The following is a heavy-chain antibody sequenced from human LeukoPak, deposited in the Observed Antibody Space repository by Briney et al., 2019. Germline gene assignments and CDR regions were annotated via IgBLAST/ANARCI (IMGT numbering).Heavy chain of an antibody. CDR2: INHSGST. CDR1: GGSFSGYY. CDR3: ARGTLYSGWSYYFDS. D-gene: IGHD6-19*01. J-gene: IGHJ4*02. Sequence: SETLSLTCAVYGGSFSGYYWSWIRQPPGKGLEWIGEINHSGSTNYNPSLKGRVTISVDNSNNKFSLRLSSVTAADTALYYCARGTLYSGWSYYFDSWGQGTLVTVSS. V-gene: IGHV4-34*01.